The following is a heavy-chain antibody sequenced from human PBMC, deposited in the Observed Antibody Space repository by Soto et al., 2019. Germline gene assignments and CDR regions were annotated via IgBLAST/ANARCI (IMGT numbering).Heavy chain of an antibody. J-gene: IGHJ2*01. Sequence: QVQLVESGGGVVQPGRSLRLSCAASGFTFSSYGMHWVRQAPGKGLEWVAVIWYDGSNKYYADTVKGRFTISRDNSKNTLYLQMNSLRAEDTAVYYCARGRIAAYWYFDLWGRGTLVTVSS. V-gene: IGHV3-33*01. CDR2: IWYDGSNK. CDR1: GFTFSSYG. CDR3: ARGRIAAYWYFDL. D-gene: IGHD6-13*01.